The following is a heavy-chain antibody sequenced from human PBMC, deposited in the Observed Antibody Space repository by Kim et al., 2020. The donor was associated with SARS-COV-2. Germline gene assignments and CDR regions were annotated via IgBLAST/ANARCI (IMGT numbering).Heavy chain of an antibody. J-gene: IGHJ6*02. V-gene: IGHV3-21*01. Sequence: GGSLRLFCAASGFTFSSYSMNWVRQAPGKGLEWVSSISSSSSYIYYADSVKGRFTISRDNAKNSLYLQMNSLRAEDTAVYYCARDLDGGSLSDYYYGMDVWGQGTTVTVSS. CDR2: ISSSSSYI. CDR3: ARDLDGGSLSDYYYGMDV. D-gene: IGHD1-26*01. CDR1: GFTFSSYS.